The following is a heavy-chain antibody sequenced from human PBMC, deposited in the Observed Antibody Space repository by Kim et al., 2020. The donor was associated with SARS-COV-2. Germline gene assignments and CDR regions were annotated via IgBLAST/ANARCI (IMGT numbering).Heavy chain of an antibody. CDR1: GFTFSSYS. V-gene: IGHV3-21*01. D-gene: IGHD3-10*01. CDR2: ISSSSSYI. J-gene: IGHJ5*02. Sequence: GGSLRLSCAASGFTFSSYSMNWVRQAPGKVLEWVSSISSSSSYIYYADSVKGRFTISRDNAKNSLYLQMNSLRAEDTAVYYCARAGRAWFGELYGWFDPWGQGTLVTVSS. CDR3: ARAGRAWFGELYGWFDP.